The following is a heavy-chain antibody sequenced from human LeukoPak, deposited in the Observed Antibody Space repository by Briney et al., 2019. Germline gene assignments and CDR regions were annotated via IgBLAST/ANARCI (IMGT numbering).Heavy chain of an antibody. CDR2: IYTSGST. Sequence: SETLSLTCTVSGGSISSYYWSWIRQPPGKGLEWIGRIYTSGSTNYNPSLKSRVTISVDTSKNQFSLKLSSVTAADTAVYYCARDPGGYCSGGSCYLYNWFDPWGQGTLVTVSS. D-gene: IGHD2-15*01. CDR1: GGSISSYY. J-gene: IGHJ5*02. V-gene: IGHV4-4*08. CDR3: ARDPGGYCSGGSCYLYNWFDP.